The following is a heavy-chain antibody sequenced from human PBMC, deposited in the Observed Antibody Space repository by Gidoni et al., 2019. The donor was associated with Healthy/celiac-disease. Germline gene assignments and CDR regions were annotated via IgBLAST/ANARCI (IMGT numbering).Heavy chain of an antibody. Sequence: QVQLQESGPGLVKPSETLSLTCTVSGGSISSYYWSWIRQPPGKGLEWIGYIYYSGSTNYNPSLKSRVTISVDTSKNQFSLKLSSVTAADTAVYYCARSDPGARPRPFDYWGQGTLVTVSS. CDR1: GGSISSYY. CDR2: IYYSGST. D-gene: IGHD6-6*01. CDR3: ARSDPGARPRPFDY. J-gene: IGHJ4*02. V-gene: IGHV4-59*01.